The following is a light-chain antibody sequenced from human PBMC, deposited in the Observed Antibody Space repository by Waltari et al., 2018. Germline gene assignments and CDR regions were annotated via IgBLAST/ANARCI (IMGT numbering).Light chain of an antibody. CDR1: SSDVGGFNY. CDR3: SSLTSSATVV. V-gene: IGLV2-14*01. CDR2: EGS. Sequence: QSALTQPASVSGSPGQSITISCSGTSSDVGGFNYVSWDQQHPGKAPKLMVYEGSSRPSGVSNRFSGSKSGNTASLTISGLQAEDEADYFCSSLTSSATVVFGGGTKLTVL. J-gene: IGLJ2*01.